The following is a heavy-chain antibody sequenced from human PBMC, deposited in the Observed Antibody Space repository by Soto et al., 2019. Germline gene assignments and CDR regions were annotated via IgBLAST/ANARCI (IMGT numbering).Heavy chain of an antibody. D-gene: IGHD3-22*01. CDR1: GFSLSTSGLA. CDR3: AHRERSGYLNY. CDR2: IYWDDDK. J-gene: IGHJ4*02. V-gene: IGHV2-5*02. Sequence: QITLKESGPTLVKPTQTLTLTCTFSGFSLSTSGLAVAWIRQPPGKALECLAFIYWDDDKRYSPSLQSRLTITKDTSKNQVVLAMTNMDPVDTATYYCAHRERSGYLNYWGQGTLVTVSS.